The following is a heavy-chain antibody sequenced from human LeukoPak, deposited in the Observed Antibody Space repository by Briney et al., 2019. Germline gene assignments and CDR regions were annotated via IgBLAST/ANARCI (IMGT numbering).Heavy chain of an antibody. CDR1: GGSFSGYY. Sequence: SETLSLTCAVYGGSFSGYYWSWIRQPPGKGLEWIGEINHSGSTNYNPSLKSRVTISVDTSKNQFSLKLSSVTAADTAVYYCARVPLYYDSSALDYWGQRTLVTVSS. CDR2: INHSGST. CDR3: ARVPLYYDSSALDY. D-gene: IGHD3-22*01. J-gene: IGHJ4*02. V-gene: IGHV4-34*01.